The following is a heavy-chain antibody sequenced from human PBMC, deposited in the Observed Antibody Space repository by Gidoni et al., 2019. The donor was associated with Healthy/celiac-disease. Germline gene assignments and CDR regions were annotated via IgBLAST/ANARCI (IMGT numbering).Heavy chain of an antibody. D-gene: IGHD6-19*01. CDR3: AAPQPYSSGWHYGMDV. Sequence: QMQLVQSGPEVKKPGTSVKVSCKASGFTFTSSAMQWVRQARGQRLEWIGWIVVGSGNTNYAQKFQERVTITRDMSTSTAYMELSSLRSEDTAVYYCAAPQPYSSGWHYGMDVWGQGTTVTVSS. V-gene: IGHV1-58*02. J-gene: IGHJ6*02. CDR2: IVVGSGNT. CDR1: GFTFTSSA.